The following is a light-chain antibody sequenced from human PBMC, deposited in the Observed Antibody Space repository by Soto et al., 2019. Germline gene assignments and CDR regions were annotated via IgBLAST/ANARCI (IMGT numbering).Light chain of an antibody. V-gene: IGLV4-69*01. Sequence: QSVLTQSPSASASLGASVKLTCTLSSGHSRYAIAWHQQQPEKGPRYLMKLNSDGSHDKGDGIPDRFSGSSSGAERYLTISSLQSEDEADYYCQTWGTGIPVFGGGTQLTVL. CDR3: QTWGTGIPV. J-gene: IGLJ3*02. CDR1: SGHSRYA. CDR2: LNSDGSH.